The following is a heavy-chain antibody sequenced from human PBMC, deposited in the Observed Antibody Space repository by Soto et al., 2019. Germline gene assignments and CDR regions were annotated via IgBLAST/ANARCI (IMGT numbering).Heavy chain of an antibody. V-gene: IGHV4-30-4*01. Sequence: LSLTCSVSGGSISSGYYYWSWIRQPPGKGLEWIGNIYCSGNTYYNPSLKSRLIISIDTSKNQFSRKMGSVTAADTAVYYCASSSLSGMDVWGQGTTVTVS. CDR1: GGSISSGYYY. D-gene: IGHD2-2*01. CDR3: ASSSLSGMDV. J-gene: IGHJ6*02. CDR2: IYCSGNT.